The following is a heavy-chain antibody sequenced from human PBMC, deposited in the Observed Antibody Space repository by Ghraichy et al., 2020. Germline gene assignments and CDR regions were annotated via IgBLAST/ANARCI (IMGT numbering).Heavy chain of an antibody. J-gene: IGHJ5*02. D-gene: IGHD6-13*01. CDR1: GGSISSSSYY. CDR3: ARRIDGGYSSSWLYNWFDP. CDR2: IYYSGST. V-gene: IGHV4-39*01. Sequence: SETLSLTCTVSGGSISSSSYYWGWIRQPPGKGLEWIGSIYYSGSTYYNPSLKSRVTISVDTSKNQFSLKLSSVTAADTAVYYCARRIDGGYSSSWLYNWFDPWGQGTLVTVSS.